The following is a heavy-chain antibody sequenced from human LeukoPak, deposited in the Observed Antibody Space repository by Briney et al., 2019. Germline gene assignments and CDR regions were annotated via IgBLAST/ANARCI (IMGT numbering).Heavy chain of an antibody. CDR3: ARVSLLYYHDEVYGLDV. V-gene: IGHV3-30-3*01. D-gene: IGHD3-22*01. J-gene: IGHJ6*02. Sequence: GGSLRLSCAASGFTFSSYAMHWVRQAPGKGLEWVAVISYDGSNKYYADSVKGRFTISRDNSKNTLYLQMNSLRAEDTAVYYCARVSLLYYHDEVYGLDVWGQGTTVTVSS. CDR2: ISYDGSNK. CDR1: GFTFSSYA.